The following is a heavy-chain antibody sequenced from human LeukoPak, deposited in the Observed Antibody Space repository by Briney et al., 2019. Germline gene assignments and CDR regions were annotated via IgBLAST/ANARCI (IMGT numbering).Heavy chain of an antibody. CDR3: ARGESSGIAAAGFDY. V-gene: IGHV4-59*01. Sequence: PSETLSLTCTVSGGSISSYYWSWIRQPPAKGLEWIGYIYYSGSTNYNPSLKSRVTISVDTSKNQFSLKLSSVTAADTAVYYCARGESSGIAAAGFDYWGQGTLVTVSS. J-gene: IGHJ4*02. CDR1: GGSISSYY. CDR2: IYYSGST. D-gene: IGHD6-13*01.